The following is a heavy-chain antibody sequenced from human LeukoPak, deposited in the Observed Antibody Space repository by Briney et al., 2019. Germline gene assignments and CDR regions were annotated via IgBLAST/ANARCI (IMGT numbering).Heavy chain of an antibody. Sequence: SQTLSLTCTVAGGSISSGSYYWSWIRQPAGKGLEWIGRIYTSGSTNYNPSLKSRVTISVDTSKNQFSLKLSSVTAADTAVYYCAREDSSGYYYGRLDYWGQGTLVTVSS. J-gene: IGHJ4*02. CDR2: IYTSGST. V-gene: IGHV4-61*02. CDR3: AREDSSGYYYGRLDY. D-gene: IGHD3-22*01. CDR1: GGSISSGSYY.